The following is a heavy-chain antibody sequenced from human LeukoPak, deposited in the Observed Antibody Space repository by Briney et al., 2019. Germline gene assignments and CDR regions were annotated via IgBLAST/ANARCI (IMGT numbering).Heavy chain of an antibody. CDR3: AKVNSFWFDY. CDR1: GFTFSDYG. D-gene: IGHD4-23*01. Sequence: PGGSLRLSCVASGFTFSDYGIHWVRRAPGRGLVWVAFIRFDGSNKYYPDSVQGRFTISRDNSKNTVYLQMNSLTPEDTAFYYCAKVNSFWFDYWGQGTLVTVSS. V-gene: IGHV3-30*02. J-gene: IGHJ4*02. CDR2: IRFDGSNK.